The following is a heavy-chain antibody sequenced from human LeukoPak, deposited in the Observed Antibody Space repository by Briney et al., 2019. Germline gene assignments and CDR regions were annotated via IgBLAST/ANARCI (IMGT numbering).Heavy chain of an antibody. CDR1: GLTFSSYA. Sequence: GGSLRLSCAASGLTFSSYAMSWVRQAPGKGLEWVSAISGSGGSTYYADSVKGRFTISRDNSKNTLYLQMNSLRAEDTAVYYCAMDSSWLPLKFDYWGQGTLVTVST. CDR3: AMDSSWLPLKFDY. J-gene: IGHJ4*02. CDR2: ISGSGGST. D-gene: IGHD5-24*01. V-gene: IGHV3-23*01.